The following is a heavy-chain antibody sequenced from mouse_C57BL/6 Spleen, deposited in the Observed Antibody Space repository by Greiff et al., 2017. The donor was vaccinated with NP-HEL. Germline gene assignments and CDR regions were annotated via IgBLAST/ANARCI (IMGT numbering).Heavy chain of an antibody. V-gene: IGHV1-81*01. Sequence: VQLQQSGAELVRPGASVKLSCKASGYTFTSYGISWVKQRTGQGLEWIGEIYPRSGNTYYNEKFKGKATLTADKSSSTAYMELRSLTSEDSAVYFCARSGAFITTVVAHFDYWGQGTTLTVSS. D-gene: IGHD1-1*01. CDR1: GYTFTSYG. CDR3: ARSGAFITTVVAHFDY. J-gene: IGHJ2*01. CDR2: IYPRSGNT.